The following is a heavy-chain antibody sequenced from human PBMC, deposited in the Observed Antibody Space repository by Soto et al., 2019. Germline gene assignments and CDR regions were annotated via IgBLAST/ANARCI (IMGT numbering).Heavy chain of an antibody. V-gene: IGHV3-23*01. CDR2: ISGSGGTT. CDR1: GFTFDGYA. D-gene: IGHD3-16*01. J-gene: IGHJ4*02. CDR3: AKRLESGRLFYFDY. Sequence: HPGGSLRLSCAASGFTFDGYAMSWVRQAPGKGLRWVSSISGSGGTTYYADSVKGRFTISRDNSKNTLHLQMNSLRAEDTAIYYCAKRLESGRLFYFDYWGQGMLVTVSS.